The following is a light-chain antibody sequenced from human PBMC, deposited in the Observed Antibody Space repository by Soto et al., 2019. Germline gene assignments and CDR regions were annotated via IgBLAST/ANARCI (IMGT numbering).Light chain of an antibody. J-gene: IGLJ3*02. Sequence: QPVLTQPPSASGTPGQRVTISCSGSSSNIGNNYVCWYQQLPGTAPKLLIYRDDQRPSGVPDRFSGSKSGTSASLAISGLRSDDEADYYCAAWDDSLSGLVFGGGTKVTVL. V-gene: IGLV1-47*01. CDR1: SSNIGNNY. CDR2: RDD. CDR3: AAWDDSLSGLV.